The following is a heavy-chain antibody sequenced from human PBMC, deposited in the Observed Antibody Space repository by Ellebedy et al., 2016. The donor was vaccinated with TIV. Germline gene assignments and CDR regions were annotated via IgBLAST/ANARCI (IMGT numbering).Heavy chain of an antibody. CDR2: IDPSGGST. V-gene: IGHV3-64*04. D-gene: IGHD3-22*01. CDR1: GFTFSSYA. Sequence: PGGSLRLSCSASGFTFSSYAMHWVRQAPGKGLEYVSSIDPSGGSTFYADSLKGRFTVSRDNSKSTVYLQMNSLRAEDTAVYYCAKEWALGSGYADVWGQGTTVTVSS. CDR3: AKEWALGSGYADV. J-gene: IGHJ6*02.